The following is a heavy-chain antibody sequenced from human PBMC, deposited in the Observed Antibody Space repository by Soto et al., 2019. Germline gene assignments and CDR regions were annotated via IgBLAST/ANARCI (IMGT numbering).Heavy chain of an antibody. D-gene: IGHD1-1*01. Sequence: GGSLRLSCAASGFTFSSYGMHWVRQAPGKGLEWVALIWYDGSNKYYADSVKGRFTISRDNSKNTLYLQMNSLRAEDTAVYYCAKSVYNWNDGFFDYWGQGTLVTVSS. V-gene: IGHV3-30*02. CDR1: GFTFSSYG. CDR2: IWYDGSNK. J-gene: IGHJ4*02. CDR3: AKSVYNWNDGFFDY.